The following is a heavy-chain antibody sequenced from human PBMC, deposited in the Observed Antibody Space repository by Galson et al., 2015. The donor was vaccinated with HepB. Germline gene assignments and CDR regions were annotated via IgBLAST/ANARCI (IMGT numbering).Heavy chain of an antibody. V-gene: IGHV4-61*01. D-gene: IGHD2-21*01. CDR3: ARGGDCGGDCYPNTLDY. CDR1: GGSVSSGSYY. CDR2: IYYSGST. Sequence: ETLSLTCTVSGGSVSSGSYYWSWIRQPPGKGLEWIGYIYYSGSTNYNPSLKSRVTISVDTSKNQFSLKLSSVTAADTAVYYCARGGDCGGDCYPNTLDYWGQGTLVTVSS. J-gene: IGHJ4*02.